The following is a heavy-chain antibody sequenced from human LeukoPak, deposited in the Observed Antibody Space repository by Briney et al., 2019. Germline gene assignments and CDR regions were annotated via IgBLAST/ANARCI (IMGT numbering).Heavy chain of an antibody. Sequence: SGWSLRLSCAASGFTFSNYVMSWVRQAPGKGLEWVGRVRSKTDGGTTDYAAPVKGRFTISRDESENTVYLQMNSLQTEDTAVYYCTTDRYFSVWCPGYWGQGALVTVCS. CDR3: TTDRYFSVWCPGY. V-gene: IGHV3-15*01. J-gene: IGHJ4*02. D-gene: IGHD3-9*01. CDR1: GFTFSNYV. CDR2: VRSKTDGGTT.